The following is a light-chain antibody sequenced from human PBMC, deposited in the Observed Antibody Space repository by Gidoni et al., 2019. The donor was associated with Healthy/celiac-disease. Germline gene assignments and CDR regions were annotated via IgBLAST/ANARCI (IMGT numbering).Light chain of an antibody. J-gene: IGKJ4*01. CDR3: QQYGSPPLT. CDR1: QSVSSSY. Sequence: EIVLTQSPGTLSMSPGERATLSCRASQSVSSSYLAWYQQKPVQAPRLLIYGASSRATGIPDRFSGSGSGTDFTLTISRLEPEDFEVYYCQQYGSPPLTFXGXTKVEIK. V-gene: IGKV3-20*01. CDR2: GAS.